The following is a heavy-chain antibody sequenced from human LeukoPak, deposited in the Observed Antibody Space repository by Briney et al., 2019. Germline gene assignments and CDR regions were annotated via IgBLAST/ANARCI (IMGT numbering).Heavy chain of an antibody. J-gene: IGHJ4*02. D-gene: IGHD3-9*01. CDR1: GGSISSYY. V-gene: IGHV4-59*01. CDR2: IYYSGST. CDR3: ARMGLRYFDAFGY. Sequence: SETLSLTCTVSGGSISSYYWSWIRQPPGKGLEWIGYIYYSGSTNYNPSLKSRVTISVDTSKNQFSLKLSSVTAADTAVYYCARMGLRYFDAFGYWGQGTLVTVSS.